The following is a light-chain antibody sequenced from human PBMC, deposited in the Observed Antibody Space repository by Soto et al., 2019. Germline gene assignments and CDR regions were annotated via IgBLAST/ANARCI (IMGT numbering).Light chain of an antibody. Sequence: QSALTQPASVSGSPGQSITISCTGTSSDVGSYNLVSWYQQHPGKAPKLMIYEGSKRTSGVSNRFSGSKSGNTASLTISGLQDEDEADYYCCSYAGSSTFAYVFGTGTKLTVL. CDR2: EGS. V-gene: IGLV2-23*03. J-gene: IGLJ1*01. CDR3: CSYAGSSTFAYV. CDR1: SSDVGSYNL.